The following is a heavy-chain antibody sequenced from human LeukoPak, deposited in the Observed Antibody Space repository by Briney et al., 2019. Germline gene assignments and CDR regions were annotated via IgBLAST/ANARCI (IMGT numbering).Heavy chain of an antibody. CDR3: ARGTIFGVVIIGY. V-gene: IGHV4-4*07. CDR1: GGSISSYH. CDR2: IYTSGST. Sequence: SETLSLTCTVSGGSISSYHWSWIRQPAGKGLEWIGRIYTSGSTNYNPSLKSRVTISVDKSKNQFSLKLSSVTAADTAVYYCARGTIFGVVIIGYWGQGTLVTVSS. D-gene: IGHD3-3*01. J-gene: IGHJ4*02.